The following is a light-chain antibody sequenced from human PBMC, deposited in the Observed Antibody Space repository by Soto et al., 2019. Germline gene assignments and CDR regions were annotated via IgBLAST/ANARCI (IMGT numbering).Light chain of an antibody. Sequence: EIVLTQSPATLSLSPWERATLSCRASQSVRRYLAWYQQKPGQAPRLLIYDASTRATGIPARFSGSGSGTEFTLTISSLQSEDFAVYYCQQYNNWPPRTFGQGTKVDIK. J-gene: IGKJ1*01. V-gene: IGKV3D-15*01. CDR2: DAS. CDR1: QSVRRY. CDR3: QQYNNWPPRT.